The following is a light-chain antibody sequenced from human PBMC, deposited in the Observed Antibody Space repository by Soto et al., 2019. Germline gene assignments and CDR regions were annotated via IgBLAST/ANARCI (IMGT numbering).Light chain of an antibody. J-gene: IGLJ3*02. CDR2: EDK. CDR1: SGSIASNY. CDR3: QSYDSTNFWV. Sequence: NFMLTQPHSVSESPGKTVTISCTRSSGSIASNYVQWYQQRPGSAPTTVIYEDKQRPSGVPDRFSGSIDSSSNSASLTISGLKTEDEADYYCQSYDSTNFWVFGGGTKVTVL. V-gene: IGLV6-57*04.